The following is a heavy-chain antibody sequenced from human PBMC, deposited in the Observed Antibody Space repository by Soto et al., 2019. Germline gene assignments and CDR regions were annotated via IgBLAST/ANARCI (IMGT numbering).Heavy chain of an antibody. J-gene: IGHJ3*02. CDR3: AKDIDLYCSGGSCLDAFDI. CDR1: GFTFSSHG. V-gene: IGHV3-30*18. D-gene: IGHD2-15*01. CDR2: ISYDGSNK. Sequence: PGGSLRLSCAASGFTFSSHGMHWVRQAPGKGLEWVAVISYDGSNKYYADSVKGRFTISRDNSKNTLYLEMNSLRAEDTAVYYCAKDIDLYCSGGSCLDAFDIWGQGTMVTVSS.